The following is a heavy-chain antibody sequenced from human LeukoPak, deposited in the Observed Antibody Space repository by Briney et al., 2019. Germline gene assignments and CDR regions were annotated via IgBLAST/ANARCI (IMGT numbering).Heavy chain of an antibody. Sequence: SETLSLTCTVSGGSISSYYWSWIRQPPGKGLEWIGYIYYSGSTNYNPSLKSRVTISVDTSKNQFSLKLSSVTAADTAVYYCARGKGGYCSSTSCYRPNWFDPWGQGTLVTVSS. CDR2: IYYSGST. J-gene: IGHJ5*02. V-gene: IGHV4-59*12. CDR1: GGSISSYY. D-gene: IGHD2-2*01. CDR3: ARGKGGYCSSTSCYRPNWFDP.